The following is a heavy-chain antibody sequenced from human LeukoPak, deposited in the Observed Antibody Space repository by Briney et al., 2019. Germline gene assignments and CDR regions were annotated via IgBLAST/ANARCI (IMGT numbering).Heavy chain of an antibody. V-gene: IGHV1-69*04. J-gene: IGHJ5*02. Sequence: SVKVSCKASGGTFSSYAISWVRQAPGQGLEWMGRIIPIFGIANYAQKFQGRVTITADKSTSTAYMELSSLRSEDTAVYYCALKTVTNWLDPWGQGTLVTVSS. CDR2: IIPIFGIA. CDR1: GGTFSSYA. CDR3: ALKTVTNWLDP. D-gene: IGHD4-11*01.